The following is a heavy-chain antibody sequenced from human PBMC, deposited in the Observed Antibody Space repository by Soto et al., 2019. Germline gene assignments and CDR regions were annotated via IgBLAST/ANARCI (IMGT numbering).Heavy chain of an antibody. CDR1: GFTFSSYA. CDR2: ISGSGGST. J-gene: IGHJ4*02. V-gene: IGHV3-23*01. D-gene: IGHD3-22*01. Sequence: VQLLESGGGLVQPGESLRLSCAASGFTFSSYAMSWVRQAPGKGLEWVSAISGSGGSTYYADSVKGRFTISRDNSKNTLYLQMNSLRAEDSAVYYCAKSRRDYYDSSAYYGGVHFDYWGQGTLVTVSS. CDR3: AKSRRDYYDSSAYYGGVHFDY.